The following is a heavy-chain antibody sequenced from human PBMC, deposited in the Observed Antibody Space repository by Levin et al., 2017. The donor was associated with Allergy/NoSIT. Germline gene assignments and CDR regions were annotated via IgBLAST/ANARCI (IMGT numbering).Heavy chain of an antibody. CDR1: GYTFTSYY. CDR2: INPSGGST. V-gene: IGHV1-46*01. CDR3: ARVAVAGTPFDY. Sequence: GALVKVSCKASGYTFTSYYMHWVRQAPGQGLEWMGIINPSGGSTSYAQKFQGRVTMTRDTSTSTVYMELSSLRSEDTAVYYCARVAVAGTPFDYWGQGTLVTVSS. D-gene: IGHD6-19*01. J-gene: IGHJ4*02.